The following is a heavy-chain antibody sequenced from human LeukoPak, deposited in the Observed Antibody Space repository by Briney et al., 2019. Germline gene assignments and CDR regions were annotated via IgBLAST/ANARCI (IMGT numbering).Heavy chain of an antibody. D-gene: IGHD1-26*01. J-gene: IGHJ4*02. CDR2: ISYDGSNK. Sequence: GGSLRLSCAASVFTFSSYAMHWVRQAPGKGLEWVAVISYDGSNKYYADSVKGRFTISRGNSKNTLYLQMNSLRAEDTAVYYCAKDSGGSYYDYYFDYWGQGTLVTVSS. CDR3: AKDSGGSYYDYYFDY. V-gene: IGHV3-30-3*01. CDR1: VFTFSSYA.